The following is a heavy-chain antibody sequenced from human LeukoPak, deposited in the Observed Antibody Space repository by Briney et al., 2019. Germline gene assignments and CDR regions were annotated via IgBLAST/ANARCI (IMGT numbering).Heavy chain of an antibody. CDR1: GYTFTSYA. CDR3: ARGPSSGWPYFDY. CDR2: INAGNGNT. D-gene: IGHD6-19*01. Sequence: GASVKVSGKASGYTFTSYAMHWVRQAPGQRLEWMGWINAGNGNTKYSQEFQGRVTITRDTSASTAYMELSSLRSEDMAVYYCARGPSSGWPYFDYWGQGTLVTVSS. J-gene: IGHJ4*02. V-gene: IGHV1-3*03.